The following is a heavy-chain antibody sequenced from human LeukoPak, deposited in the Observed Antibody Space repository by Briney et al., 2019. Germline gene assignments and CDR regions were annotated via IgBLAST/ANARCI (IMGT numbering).Heavy chain of an antibody. CDR3: ARDSHYGYSSSWYHLVHIDY. CDR1: GGSISSSSYY. D-gene: IGHD6-13*01. V-gene: IGHV4-39*07. CDR2: IYYSGST. J-gene: IGHJ4*02. Sequence: PSETLSLTCTVSGGSISSSSYYWGWIRQPPGKGLEWIGSIYYSGSTYYNPSLKSRVTISVDTSKNQFSLKLSSVTAADTAVYYCARDSHYGYSSSWYHLVHIDYWGQGTLVTVSS.